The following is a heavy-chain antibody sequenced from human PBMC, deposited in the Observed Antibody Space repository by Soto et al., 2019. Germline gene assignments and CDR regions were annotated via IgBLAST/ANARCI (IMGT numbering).Heavy chain of an antibody. CDR2: IIPIFGTV. D-gene: IGHD5-12*01. CDR3: ARGDHRWLQLWYFDL. V-gene: IGHV1-69*13. Sequence: SVKVSCKASGGTFSNYPSSWVRQAPGQGLEWMGGIIPIFGTVNYAQKFQGRVTITADESTSTAYMELSSLRSEDTAVYYCARGDHRWLQLWYFDLWGRGTLVTVSS. CDR1: GGTFSNYP. J-gene: IGHJ2*01.